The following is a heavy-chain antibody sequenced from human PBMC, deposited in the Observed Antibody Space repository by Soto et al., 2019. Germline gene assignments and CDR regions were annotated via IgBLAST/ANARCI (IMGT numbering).Heavy chain of an antibody. CDR3: ARGEDTAMVHVEYYGMDV. CDR2: IIPIFGTA. J-gene: IGHJ6*02. CDR1: VGTFSGYA. Sequence: ASVKVSCKASVGTFSGYAITWVRQAPGQGLEWMGGIIPIFGTANYAQKFQGRVTITADESTSTAYMELSSLRSEDTAVYYCARGEDTAMVHVEYYGMDVWGQGTTVTGSS. D-gene: IGHD5-18*01. V-gene: IGHV1-69*13.